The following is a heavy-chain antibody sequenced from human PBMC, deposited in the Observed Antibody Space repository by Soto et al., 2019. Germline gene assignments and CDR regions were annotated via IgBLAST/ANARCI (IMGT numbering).Heavy chain of an antibody. V-gene: IGHV4-31*03. CDR2: IYYSGTT. CDR3: AREITGDWHFDL. Sequence: QVQLQESGPGLVKPSQTLSLTCTVSGGSINSGGFYWNWIRQHPGKGLEWIGYIYYSGTTYYTPSLMSRLTISVDTSANQFSLKLSSVTAADTAVYYCAREITGDWHFDLWGRGTLVTVSS. D-gene: IGHD7-27*01. J-gene: IGHJ2*01. CDR1: GGSINSGGFY.